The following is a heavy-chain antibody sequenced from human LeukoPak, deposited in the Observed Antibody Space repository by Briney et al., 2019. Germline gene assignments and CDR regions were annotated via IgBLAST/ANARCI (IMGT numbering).Heavy chain of an antibody. CDR1: GFTFSSYE. CDR3: ARGANYYGSGSHNWFDP. J-gene: IGHJ5*02. D-gene: IGHD3-10*01. CDR2: ISSSGSTI. Sequence: PGGSLRLSCAASGFTFSSYEMNWVRQAPGKGLEWVSYISSSGSTIYYADSVKGRFTISRDNDKNSLYLQMNSLRAEDTAVYYCARGANYYGSGSHNWFDPWGQGTLVTVSS. V-gene: IGHV3-48*03.